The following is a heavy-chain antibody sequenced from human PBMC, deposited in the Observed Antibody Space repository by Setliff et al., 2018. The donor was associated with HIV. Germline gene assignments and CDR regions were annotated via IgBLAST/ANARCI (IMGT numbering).Heavy chain of an antibody. CDR1: GGSMNSDSYS. V-gene: IGHV4-61*09. Sequence: TSETLSLTCTVSGGSMNSDSYSWTWLRQPAGKGPDLIGHLYVGGSVIYNPSLASRVTISMVPSKNQFSLDLSSVTAADTAKYYCARAKTIGVSAVFFDPWGQGRPVTVSS. CDR3: ARAKTIGVSAVFFDP. D-gene: IGHD3-3*01. J-gene: IGHJ5*02. CDR2: LYVGGSV.